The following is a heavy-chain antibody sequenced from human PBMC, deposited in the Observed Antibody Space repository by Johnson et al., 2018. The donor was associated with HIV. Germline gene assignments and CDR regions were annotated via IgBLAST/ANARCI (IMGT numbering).Heavy chain of an antibody. CDR2: ISYDGSNK. J-gene: IGHJ3*02. CDR3: AREYSSLSQGAFDI. Sequence: QVQLVESGGGVVQPGRSLRLSCAASGFTFSSYAMHWVRQAPGKGLEWVAVISYDGSNKYYADSVKGRFTISRYNSKNTLYLQMNSLRAEDTAVYYCAREYSSLSQGAFDIWGQGTMVTVSS. V-gene: IGHV3-30*04. CDR1: GFTFSSYA. D-gene: IGHD6-6*01.